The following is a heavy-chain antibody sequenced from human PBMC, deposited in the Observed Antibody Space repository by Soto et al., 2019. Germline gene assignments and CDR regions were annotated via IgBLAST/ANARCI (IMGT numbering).Heavy chain of an antibody. J-gene: IGHJ4*02. CDR1: GGSISSYY. D-gene: IGHD3-10*01. CDR3: AGGGSGSPFYYFDY. CDR2: IYYSGST. V-gene: IGHV4-59*08. Sequence: PSETLSLTCTVSGGSISSYYWSWIRQSPGKGLEWIGYIYYSGSTNYNPSLKSRVTISVDTSKNQFSLKLSSVTAADTAVYYCAGGGSGSPFYYFDYWSQGTLVTVSS.